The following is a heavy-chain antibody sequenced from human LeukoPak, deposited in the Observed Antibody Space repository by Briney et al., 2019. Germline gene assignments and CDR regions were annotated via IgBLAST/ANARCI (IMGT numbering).Heavy chain of an antibody. V-gene: IGHV3-48*03. D-gene: IGHD3-10*01. CDR1: GFIFSSYE. J-gene: IGHJ6*03. CDR2: ISSSGSNI. Sequence: GGSLRLSCAASGFIFSSYEMNWVRQAPGKGLEWGSNISSSGSNIHYADSVKGRFTISRDNAENSLYLQMNSLRAEDTAVYYCARARGELTLYYYMDVWGKGPTVTVSS. CDR3: ARARGELTLYYYMDV.